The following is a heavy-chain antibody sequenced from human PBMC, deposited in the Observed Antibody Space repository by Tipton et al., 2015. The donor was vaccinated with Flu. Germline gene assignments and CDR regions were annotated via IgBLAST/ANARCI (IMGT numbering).Heavy chain of an antibody. V-gene: IGHV3-7*04. J-gene: IGHJ5*02. CDR2: IKPDGSEQ. CDR3: ARVSRNWFDP. CDR1: DFAFSGYW. Sequence: SLRLSCAASDFAFSGYWMSWVRQVPGKGLEWVANIKPDGSEQSYVDSVKGRFIIARDNAKNSLYLQMNSLRDEDTAVYYCARVSRNWFDPWGQGILVTVSS.